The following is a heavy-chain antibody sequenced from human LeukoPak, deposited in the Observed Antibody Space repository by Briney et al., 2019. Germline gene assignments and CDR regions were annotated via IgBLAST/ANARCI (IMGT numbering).Heavy chain of an antibody. J-gene: IGHJ4*02. Sequence: PGGSLRLSCAASGFTFSNAWMSWVRQAPGKGLEWVGRIKGKTDGGTTDYAAPVKGRFTISRDDSKNTLYLQMNSLKTEDTAVYYCTTGITMVRGVIHLIDYWGQGTLVTVSS. CDR2: IKGKTDGGTT. CDR3: TTGITMVRGVIHLIDY. D-gene: IGHD3-10*01. CDR1: GFTFSNAW. V-gene: IGHV3-15*01.